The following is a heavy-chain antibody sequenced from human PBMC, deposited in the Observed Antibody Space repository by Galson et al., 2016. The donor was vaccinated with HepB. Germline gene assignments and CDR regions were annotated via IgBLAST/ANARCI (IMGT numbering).Heavy chain of an antibody. CDR2: ISGSGTYI. CDR3: AKEVVRFLHGYGMDV. V-gene: IGHV3-23*01. Sequence: SLRLSCAASGFKMGNYNMHWVRQAPGKGLEWVSSISGSGTYIYYADSVKGRFTISGDNSKNTLYLQMKSLRAEDTAVYYCAKEVVRFLHGYGMDVWGQGTTVTVSS. J-gene: IGHJ6*02. D-gene: IGHD3-3*01. CDR1: GFKMGNYN.